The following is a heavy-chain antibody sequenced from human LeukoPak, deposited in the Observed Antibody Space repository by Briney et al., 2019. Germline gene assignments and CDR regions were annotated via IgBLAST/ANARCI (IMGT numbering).Heavy chain of an antibody. Sequence: GASVKVSCKASGGTFSSYAISWVRQAPGQGLEWMGGIIPIFGTANYAQKFQGRVTITADESTSTAYIELSSLRSEDTAVYYCARVLGVTNWFDPWGQGTLVTVSS. D-gene: IGHD2-21*02. CDR2: IIPIFGTA. J-gene: IGHJ5*02. CDR1: GGTFSSYA. CDR3: ARVLGVTNWFDP. V-gene: IGHV1-69*13.